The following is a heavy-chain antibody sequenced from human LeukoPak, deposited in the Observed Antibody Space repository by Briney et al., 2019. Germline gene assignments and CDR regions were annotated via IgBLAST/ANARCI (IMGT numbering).Heavy chain of an antibody. CDR2: IYSGGST. CDR1: GFTVSSYY. Sequence: GGSLRLSCAASGFTVSSYYMSWVRQAPGKGLEWVSVIYSGGSTYYADSVKGRFTISRDNSKNTLYLQVNSLRAEDTAVYYCASQTTVKYYFDYWGQGTLVTVSS. V-gene: IGHV3-53*01. CDR3: ASQTTVKYYFDY. D-gene: IGHD4-17*01. J-gene: IGHJ4*02.